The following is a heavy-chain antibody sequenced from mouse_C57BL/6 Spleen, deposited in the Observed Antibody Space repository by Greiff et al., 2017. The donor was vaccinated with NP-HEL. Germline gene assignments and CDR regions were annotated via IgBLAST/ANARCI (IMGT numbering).Heavy chain of an antibody. J-gene: IGHJ2*01. Sequence: QVQLKESGAELVRPGASVKLSCKASGYTFTDYYINWVKQRPGQGLEWIARIYPGSGNTYYNEKFKGKATLTAEKSSSTAYMQLSSLTSEDSAVYFCARSSYDGYLDYWGQGTTLTVSS. V-gene: IGHV1-76*01. CDR2: IYPGSGNT. CDR1: GYTFTDYY. CDR3: ARSSYDGYLDY. D-gene: IGHD2-3*01.